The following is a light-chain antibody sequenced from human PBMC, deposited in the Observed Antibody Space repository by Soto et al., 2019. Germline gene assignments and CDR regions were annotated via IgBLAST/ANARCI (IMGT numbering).Light chain of an antibody. CDR3: AVWDDTMDAWV. CDR2: INY. Sequence: QSVLTQAPSVSGIPGQSVTISCSGSDSNIGSNTVNWYQQLPRMAPKLLIYINYKRPSGVPDRFSASKSDTSASLAISGLQSEDEAHYYCAVWDDTMDAWVFGGGTKVTVL. J-gene: IGLJ3*02. CDR1: DSNIGSNT. V-gene: IGLV1-44*01.